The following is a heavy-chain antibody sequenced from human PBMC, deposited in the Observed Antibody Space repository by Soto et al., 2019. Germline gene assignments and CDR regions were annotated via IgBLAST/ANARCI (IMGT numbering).Heavy chain of an antibody. CDR1: GGTFSSYT. CDR2: IIPILGIA. Sequence: QVQLVQSGAEVKKPGSSVKVSCKASGGTFSSYTISWVRQAPGQGLEWMGRIIPILGIANYAQKFQGRVTITADKSTSTAYMELSSLRSEDTAVYYCARDSSCYWGHFDYWGQGTLVTVSS. CDR3: ARDSSCYWGHFDY. V-gene: IGHV1-69*08. J-gene: IGHJ4*02. D-gene: IGHD3-22*01.